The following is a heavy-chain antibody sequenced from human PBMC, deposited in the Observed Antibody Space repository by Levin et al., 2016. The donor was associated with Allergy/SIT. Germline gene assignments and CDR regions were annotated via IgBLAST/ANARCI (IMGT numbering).Heavy chain of an antibody. D-gene: IGHD2-15*01. CDR3: ASTVQLLLDC. V-gene: IGHV1-69*02. CDR2: IIPILGIA. J-gene: IGHJ4*02. Sequence: WVRQAPGQGLEWMGRIIPILGIANYAQKFQGRVTITADKSTSTAYMELSSLRSEDTAVYYCASTVQLLLDCWGQGTLVTVSS.